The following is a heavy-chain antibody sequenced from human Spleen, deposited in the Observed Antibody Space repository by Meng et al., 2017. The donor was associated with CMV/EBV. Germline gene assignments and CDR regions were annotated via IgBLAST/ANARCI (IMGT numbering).Heavy chain of an antibody. D-gene: IGHD1-26*01. CDR2: IRSESDGGTT. Sequence: GGSLRLSCAASGFTLNNAWMSWVRQAPGKGLEWVGRIRSESDGGTTDYAAPVKGRFSISRDNSKKTLYLQMISLRAEDTAVYYCARDLLEGATIYWGQGTLVTVSS. CDR1: GFTLNNAW. J-gene: IGHJ4*02. V-gene: IGHV3-15*01. CDR3: ARDLLEGATIY.